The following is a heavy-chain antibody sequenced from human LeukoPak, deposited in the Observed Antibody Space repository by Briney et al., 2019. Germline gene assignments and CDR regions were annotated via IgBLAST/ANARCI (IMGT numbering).Heavy chain of an antibody. CDR3: ARVGGYSYGPEYYGVDV. Sequence: ASVKVSCKASGYTFTSYYMHWARQAPGQGLEWMGIINPSGGSTSYAQKFQGRVTMTRDTSTSTVYMELSSLRSEDTAVYYCARVGGYSYGPEYYGVDVWGQGTTVTVSS. CDR2: INPSGGST. V-gene: IGHV1-46*01. D-gene: IGHD5-18*01. J-gene: IGHJ6*02. CDR1: GYTFTSYY.